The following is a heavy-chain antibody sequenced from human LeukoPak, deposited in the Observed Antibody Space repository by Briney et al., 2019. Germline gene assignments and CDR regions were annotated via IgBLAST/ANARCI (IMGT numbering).Heavy chain of an antibody. CDR1: GYSISSNSY. J-gene: IGHJ3*02. CDR2: IFYSGST. V-gene: IGHV4-38-2*02. D-gene: IGHD3-22*01. Sequence: SETLSLTCTVSGYSISSNSYWGWVRQPPGKALEWIGNIFYSGSTYYSPSLKSRVTISLDTSRNQFSLKLNSVTAADTAVYYCAKSNGYGLIDIWGQGTMVTVSS. CDR3: AKSNGYGLIDI.